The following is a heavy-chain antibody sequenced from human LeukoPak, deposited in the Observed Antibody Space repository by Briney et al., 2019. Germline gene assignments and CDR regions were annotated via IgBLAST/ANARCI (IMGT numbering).Heavy chain of an antibody. CDR1: GFTFSSYW. CDR3: ARAYDSGTYSTFDY. J-gene: IGHJ4*02. CDR2: IKQDGSEK. V-gene: IGHV3-7*01. D-gene: IGHD3-10*01. Sequence: GGSLRLSCAASGFTFSSYWMSWVRQVPGKGLEWVANIKQDGSEKYYVDSVKGRFTISRDNAKNSLYLQMNSLRAEDTAVYYCARAYDSGTYSTFDYWGQGALVTVTS.